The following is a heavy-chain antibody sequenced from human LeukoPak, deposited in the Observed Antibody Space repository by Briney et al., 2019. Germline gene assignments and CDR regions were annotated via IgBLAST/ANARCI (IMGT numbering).Heavy chain of an antibody. Sequence: ASVKVSCKASGYIFTGYYMKWVRQAPGQGLEWMGWLHPNNGATNYAQKFQGRITLTRDPSIRTAYMELSSLTSGDTAVYFCARWQEGSGTYYIDHWGQGTLVTVSS. J-gene: IGHJ4*02. CDR2: LHPNNGAT. D-gene: IGHD3-10*01. CDR3: ARWQEGSGTYYIDH. V-gene: IGHV1-2*02. CDR1: GYIFTGYY.